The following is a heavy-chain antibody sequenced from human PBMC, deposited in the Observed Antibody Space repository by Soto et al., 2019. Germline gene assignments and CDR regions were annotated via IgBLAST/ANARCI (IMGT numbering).Heavy chain of an antibody. CDR2: IDCDDDK. CDR1: GFSLSTSGMC. Sequence: SGPTLVNPTQTLTLTCTFSGFSLSTSGMCVSWIRQPPGKALEWLALIDCDDDKYYSTSLKTRLTISKDTSKNQVVLTMTNMDPVDTATYYCARTEVTTNYYYGMEVWGKGTKVTVSS. J-gene: IGHJ6*04. CDR3: ARTEVTTNYYYGMEV. D-gene: IGHD2-21*02. V-gene: IGHV2-70*01.